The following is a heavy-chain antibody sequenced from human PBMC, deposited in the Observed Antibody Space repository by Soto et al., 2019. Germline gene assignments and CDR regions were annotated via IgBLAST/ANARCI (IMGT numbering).Heavy chain of an antibody. D-gene: IGHD2-21*02. J-gene: IGHJ4*02. CDR1: GYTFTSYA. CDR2: INAGNGNT. V-gene: IGHV1-3*05. CDR3: ARSIVVVTALDY. Sequence: VQLLQSGAEEKKPGASVKVSCKASGYTFTSYAMHWVRQAPGQRLEWMGWINAGNGNTKYSQKFQGRVTIIRDTSASPAYMELSSLRSEDTAVYYCARSIVVVTALDYWGQGTLVTVSS.